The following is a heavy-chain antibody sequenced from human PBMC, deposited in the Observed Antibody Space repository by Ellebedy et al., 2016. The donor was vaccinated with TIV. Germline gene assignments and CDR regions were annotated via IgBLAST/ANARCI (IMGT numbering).Heavy chain of an antibody. J-gene: IGHJ4*02. V-gene: IGHV3-74*01. Sequence: GESLKISCAASGFTFSSYWIHWVRQAPGKGLVWVARITSDGGGITYADSVRGRFTIPRDNATNTLYLQMNSLRAEDTAVYYCARGAPYESSGADYWGQGTLVTVSS. D-gene: IGHD3-22*01. CDR3: ARGAPYESSGADY. CDR2: ITSDGGGI. CDR1: GFTFSSYW.